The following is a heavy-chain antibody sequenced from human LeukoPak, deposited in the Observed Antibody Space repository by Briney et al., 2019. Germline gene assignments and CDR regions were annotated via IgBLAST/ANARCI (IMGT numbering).Heavy chain of an antibody. CDR3: ARGVTVTTYYFHC. D-gene: IGHD4-11*01. J-gene: IGHJ4*02. CDR2: IYTSGST. Sequence: PSQTLSLTCTVSGGSISSGSYYWSWIRQPAGKGLEWIGRIYTSGSTNYNPSLKSRVTMSVDTSKNQFSLKLSSVTAADTAVYYCARGVTVTTYYFHCWGQGTLVTVSS. V-gene: IGHV4-61*02. CDR1: GGSISSGSYY.